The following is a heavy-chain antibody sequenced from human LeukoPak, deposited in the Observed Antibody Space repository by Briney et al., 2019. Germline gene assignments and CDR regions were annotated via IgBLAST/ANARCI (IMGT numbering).Heavy chain of an antibody. CDR1: GYTFTSYG. Sequence: ASVKVSCKASGYTFTSYGISWVRQAPGQGLEWMGWISAYNGNTNYARKPQGRVTMTTDTSTSTAYMELRSLRSDDTAVYYCARGIAVAGDEYYFDYWGQGTLVTVSS. J-gene: IGHJ4*02. CDR3: ARGIAVAGDEYYFDY. CDR2: ISAYNGNT. V-gene: IGHV1-18*01. D-gene: IGHD6-19*01.